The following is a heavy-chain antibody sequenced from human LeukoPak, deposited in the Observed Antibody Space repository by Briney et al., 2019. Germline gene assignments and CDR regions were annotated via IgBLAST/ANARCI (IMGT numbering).Heavy chain of an antibody. V-gene: IGHV4-4*08. J-gene: IGHJ5*02. CDR2: ISTGGDI. CDR1: AGSICNSY. D-gene: IGHD3-22*01. CDR3: VRGPGRGYDLEP. Sequence: SETLSLTCTVSAGSICNSYCSWARQPPGKGLEFIGYISTGGDINYNPSLRSRATMSINPSNNQLSLTLTSVTTADTAVYFCVRGPGRGYDLEPWGQGSLVTVSS.